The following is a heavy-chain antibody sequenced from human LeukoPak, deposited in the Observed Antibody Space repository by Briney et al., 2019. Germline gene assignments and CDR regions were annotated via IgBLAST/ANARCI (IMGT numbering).Heavy chain of an antibody. CDR1: GGSISSSSYY. J-gene: IGHJ5*02. V-gene: IGHV4-39*01. CDR2: IYYSGST. D-gene: IGHD2-15*01. CDR3: ARQGVVVVAATRGYWFDP. Sequence: PSETLSLTCTVSGGSISSSSYYWGWIRQPPGKGLEWIGSIYYSGSTYYNPSLKSRVTISVDTSKNQFSLKLSSVTAADTAVYYCARQGVVVVAATRGYWFDPWGQGTLVTVSS.